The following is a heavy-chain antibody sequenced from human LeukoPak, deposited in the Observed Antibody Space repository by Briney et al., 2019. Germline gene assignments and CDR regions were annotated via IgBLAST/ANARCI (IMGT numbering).Heavy chain of an antibody. Sequence: QPGRSLRLSCAGSGFTFRSYAMHWVRKAPGKGLEGVAVISYDGSNKDYADSVKGRFTISRDNSKNTLFLQMNSLRAEDTAVYYCAREIFNGFDIWGQGTMVTVSS. J-gene: IGHJ3*02. CDR3: AREIFNGFDI. CDR1: GFTFRSYA. CDR2: ISYDGSNK. V-gene: IGHV3-30-3*01.